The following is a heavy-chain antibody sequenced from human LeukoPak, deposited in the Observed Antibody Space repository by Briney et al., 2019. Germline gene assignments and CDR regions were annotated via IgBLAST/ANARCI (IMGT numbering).Heavy chain of an antibody. CDR2: IKHRPERYAT. J-gene: IGHJ5*02. CDR1: GFTFTSYS. CDR3: GQYSEGA. V-gene: IGHV3-72*01. D-gene: IGHD3-16*01. Sequence: GGSLRLSCAASGFTFTSYSMSWVRQAPGKGLEWVGRIKHRPERYATEYAASVKGRFSISRDDSKNSLYLQMNSLHIEDTAVYYCGQYSEGAWGRGTLVTVSS.